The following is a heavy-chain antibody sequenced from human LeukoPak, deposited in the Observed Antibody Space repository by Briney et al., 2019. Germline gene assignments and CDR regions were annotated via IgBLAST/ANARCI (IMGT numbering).Heavy chain of an antibody. CDR1: GFTFSSYW. Sequence: GGSLRLSCAASGFTFSSYWMSWVRRAPGKGLEWVANINQDGSQTFCVDSVKGRFTISRDNPGNSVYLQMNSLRAEDTAVYYCARLMFLWPPIYFDYWGQGTLVTVSS. J-gene: IGHJ4*02. V-gene: IGHV3-7*01. CDR2: INQDGSQT. D-gene: IGHD2-8*01. CDR3: ARLMFLWPPIYFDY.